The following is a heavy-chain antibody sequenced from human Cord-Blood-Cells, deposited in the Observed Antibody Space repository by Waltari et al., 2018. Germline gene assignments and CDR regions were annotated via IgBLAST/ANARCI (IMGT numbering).Heavy chain of an antibody. Sequence: QVQLVASGGGVVQPGGSLRLSCAASGFTFSRYAMHGVRQAPGKGLEWVAFIRYDGSNKYYADSVKGRFTISRDNSKNTLYLQMNSLRAEDTAVYYCAKEGNAYFDYWGQGTLVTVSS. CDR2: IRYDGSNK. CDR3: AKEGNAYFDY. D-gene: IGHD4-4*01. J-gene: IGHJ4*02. V-gene: IGHV3-30*02. CDR1: GFTFSRYA.